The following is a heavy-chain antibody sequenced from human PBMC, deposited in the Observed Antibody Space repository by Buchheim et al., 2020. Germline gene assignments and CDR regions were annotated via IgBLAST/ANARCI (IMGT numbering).Heavy chain of an antibody. D-gene: IGHD5-18*01. CDR1: GFPFSTYA. V-gene: IGHV3-23*01. CDR2: ISGLGTT. J-gene: IGHJ4*02. Sequence: EVQLLESGGGLVQPGGSLRLSCTASGFPFSTYAVTWVRQAPGKGLEWISAISGLGTTYYADSVRGRFTLSRDNSKHTVFLQMSGLSAGDTAVYYCAKDGSPNSGYTFFDFWGQGTL. CDR3: AKDGSPNSGYTFFDF.